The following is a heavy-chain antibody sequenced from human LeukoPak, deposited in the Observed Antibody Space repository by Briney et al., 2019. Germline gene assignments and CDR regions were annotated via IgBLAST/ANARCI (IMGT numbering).Heavy chain of an antibody. CDR2: INTDGSST. CDR3: ARSPSSGRAVFDI. J-gene: IGHJ3*02. Sequence: GGSLRLSCAASAFTFSSFWMNWVRQAPGKGLVWVSRINTDGSSTSYADSVKGRFTISRDNAKNTLYLQMNSLRAEDTAVYYCARSPSSGRAVFDIWGQGTMVTVSS. D-gene: IGHD5-12*01. CDR1: AFTFSSFW. V-gene: IGHV3-74*01.